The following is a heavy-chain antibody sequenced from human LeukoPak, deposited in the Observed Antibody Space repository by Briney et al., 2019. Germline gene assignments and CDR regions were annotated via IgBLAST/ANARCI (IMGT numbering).Heavy chain of an antibody. Sequence: GGSLRLSCAASGFTFSSYSMNWVRQAPGKGLEWVSYISSSSSTIYYADSVKGRFTISRDNAKNSLYLQMNSLRAEDTAVYYCARDQLLWFGESYDAFDIWGQGTMVTVSS. CDR3: ARDQLLWFGESYDAFDI. D-gene: IGHD3-10*01. CDR1: GFTFSSYS. V-gene: IGHV3-48*01. CDR2: ISSSSSTI. J-gene: IGHJ3*02.